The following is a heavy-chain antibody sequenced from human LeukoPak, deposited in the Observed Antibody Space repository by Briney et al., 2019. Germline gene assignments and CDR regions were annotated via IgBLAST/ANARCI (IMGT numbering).Heavy chain of an antibody. J-gene: IGHJ3*02. CDR2: ISYDGSNK. D-gene: IGHD1-26*01. Sequence: PGGSLRLSCAASGFTFSSYGMHWVRQAPGKGLEWVAVISYDGSNKYYADSVKGRFTISRDNSKTTLYLQMNSLGAEDTAVYYCAKESGDHFEAFDIWGQGTMVTVSS. CDR3: AKESGDHFEAFDI. CDR1: GFTFSSYG. V-gene: IGHV3-30*18.